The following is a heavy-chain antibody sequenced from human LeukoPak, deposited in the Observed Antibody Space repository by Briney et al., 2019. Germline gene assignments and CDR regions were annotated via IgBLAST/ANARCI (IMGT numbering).Heavy chain of an antibody. Sequence: GALRLSCAASGFTVSSNYMSWVRQAPGKGLEWVSVIYSGGSTYYADSVKGRFTISRDNSKNTLYLQMNSLRAEDTAVYYCAPRTPIVVVIAPTPYWGQGTLVTVSS. D-gene: IGHD2-21*01. CDR1: GFTVSSNY. CDR3: APRTPIVVVIAPTPY. CDR2: IYSGGST. V-gene: IGHV3-53*01. J-gene: IGHJ4*02.